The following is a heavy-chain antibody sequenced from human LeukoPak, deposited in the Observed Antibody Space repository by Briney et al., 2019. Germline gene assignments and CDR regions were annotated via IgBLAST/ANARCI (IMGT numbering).Heavy chain of an antibody. V-gene: IGHV4-59*12. CDR2: IYYSGST. CDR3: ARDMVRGVYTWFDP. J-gene: IGHJ5*02. Sequence: SETLSLTCTVSGGSISSYYRSWIRQPPGKGLEWIGYIYYSGSTNYNPSLKSRVTMSVDTSKNQFSLKLSSVTAADTAVYYCARDMVRGVYTWFDPWAREPWSPSPQ. CDR1: GGSISSYY. D-gene: IGHD3-10*01.